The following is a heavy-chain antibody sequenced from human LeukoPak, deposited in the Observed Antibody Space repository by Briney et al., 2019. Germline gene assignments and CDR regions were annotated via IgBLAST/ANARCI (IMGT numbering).Heavy chain of an antibody. V-gene: IGHV1-69*15. CDR2: IFPIFATA. D-gene: IGHD6-13*01. J-gene: IGHJ6*02. CDR3: ARGTQQLVYYYYGMDV. CDR1: GGTFSSYA. Sequence: SVKVSCKASGGTFSSYAISWVRQAPGQGLEWMGRIFPIFATANYAQKFQGRVTITADESTSTAYMELSSLRSEDTAVYYCARGTQQLVYYYYGMDVWGQGTTVTVSS.